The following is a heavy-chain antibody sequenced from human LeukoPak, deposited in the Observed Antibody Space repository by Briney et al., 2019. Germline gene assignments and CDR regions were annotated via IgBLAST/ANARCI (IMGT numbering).Heavy chain of an antibody. J-gene: IGHJ4*02. V-gene: IGHV3-74*01. CDR2: INSDGSSA. CDR1: GFTFSSYW. CDR3: ARDSWYYYDSSGYYRDY. Sequence: GGSLRLSCAASGFTFSSYWMHWVRQAPGKGLVWVSRINSDGSSAIYADSVKGRLTISRDNAKNTLYLQMNSLRAEDTAVYCCARDSWYYYDSSGYYRDYWGQGTLVTVSS. D-gene: IGHD3-22*01.